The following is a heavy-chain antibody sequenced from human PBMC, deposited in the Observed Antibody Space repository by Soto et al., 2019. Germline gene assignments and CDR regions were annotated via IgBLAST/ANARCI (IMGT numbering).Heavy chain of an antibody. Sequence: QVQLQESGPGLVKPSGTLSLTCAVSGGSISSSYWWSWVRQPPGKGLEWIGEIYHSGSTNYNTSLKSRVTISVDKSKNQFSLKVTSVTAADTAVYYCARVSGSYYYDMDVWGQGTTVTFSS. J-gene: IGHJ6*02. CDR2: IYHSGST. CDR1: GGSISSSYW. V-gene: IGHV4-4*02. CDR3: ARVSGSYYYDMDV.